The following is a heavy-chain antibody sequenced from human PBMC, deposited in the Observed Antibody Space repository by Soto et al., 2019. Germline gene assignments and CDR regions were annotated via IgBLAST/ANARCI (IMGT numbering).Heavy chain of an antibody. D-gene: IGHD6-19*01. J-gene: IGHJ6*03. CDR2: ISAYNGNT. V-gene: IGHV1-18*01. CDR1: GDIFSSHT. Sequence: ASVKLSCKPAGDIFSSHTFSLVREAPGQGLEWMGWISAYNGNTNYAQKLQGRVTMTTDTSTSTAYMELRSLRSDDTAVYYCARDSSGWYYYYYYMDVWGKGTTVTVSS. CDR3: ARDSSGWYYYYYYMDV.